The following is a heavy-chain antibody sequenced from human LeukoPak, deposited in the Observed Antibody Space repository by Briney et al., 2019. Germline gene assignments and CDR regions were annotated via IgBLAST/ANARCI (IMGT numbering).Heavy chain of an antibody. CDR2: IYYSGST. J-gene: IGHJ6*03. CDR3: ASGSYAYYYMDV. V-gene: IGHV4-59*01. CDR1: GDSISSYY. D-gene: IGHD1-26*01. Sequence: PSETLSLTCTVSGDSISSYYCSWIRQPPGKGLEWIGYIYYSGSTSYNPSLKSRVTISVDTSKNQFSLKLSSVTAADTAVYYCASGSYAYYYMDVWDKGTTVTVSS.